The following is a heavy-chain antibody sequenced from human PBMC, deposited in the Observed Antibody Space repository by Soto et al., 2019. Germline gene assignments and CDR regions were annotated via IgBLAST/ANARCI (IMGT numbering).Heavy chain of an antibody. Sequence: SETLSLTCSVSGGSISPYYWSWIRQPAGKGLEWIGRIYASGSTNYNPSLKSRVTMSVATSKNQFSLKLTSVTAADTATYYCARGGMVIIQTATDFDYWGQGTLVTVSS. CDR3: ARGGMVIIQTATDFDY. J-gene: IGHJ4*02. CDR2: IYASGST. D-gene: IGHD1-1*01. V-gene: IGHV4-4*07. CDR1: GGSISPYY.